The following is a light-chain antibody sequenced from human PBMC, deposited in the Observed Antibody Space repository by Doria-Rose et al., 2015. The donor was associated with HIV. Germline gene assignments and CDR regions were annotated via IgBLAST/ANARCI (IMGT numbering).Light chain of an antibody. CDR3: HQYGTSWT. J-gene: IGKJ1*01. V-gene: IGKV3-20*01. CDR1: QSFSSTY. CDR2: DGS. Sequence: DIVLTQSPGTLSLSPGERATLSCRASQSFSSTYLAWYQQTHGQAPSLLIYDGSSRATGIPDRFSASGSGTDFTLTINRLEPEDFALYYCHQYGTSWTFGQGTKVEI.